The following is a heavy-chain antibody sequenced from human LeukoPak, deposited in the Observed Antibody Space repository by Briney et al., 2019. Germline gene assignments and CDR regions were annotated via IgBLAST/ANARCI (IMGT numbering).Heavy chain of an antibody. D-gene: IGHD5-18*01. CDR2: ICPGDSDT. CDR1: GYSFTSYW. J-gene: IGHJ3*02. CDR3: ARRRGYSYGYLGGIAFDI. Sequence: PGESLKISCKGSGYSFTSYWIGWVRQMPGKGLEWMGIICPGDSDTRYSPSFQGQVTISADKSISTAYLQWSSLKASDTAMYYCARRRGYSYGYLGGIAFDIWGQGTMVTVSS. V-gene: IGHV5-51*01.